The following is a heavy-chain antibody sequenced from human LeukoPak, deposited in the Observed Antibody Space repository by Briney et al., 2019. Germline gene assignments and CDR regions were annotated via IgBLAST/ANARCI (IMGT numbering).Heavy chain of an antibody. CDR2: AGNDGRIK. Sequence: PVGSLRLSCAASGFTFTTRGRHWVRQAPGKGPQWLAFAGNDGRIKYNENSVEGRFTISRDNSKNTLYLQMNSLRPEDTAVYYCATTEGVTDKWLDPWGQGTQVTVSS. D-gene: IGHD2-8*01. V-gene: IGHV3-30*02. CDR3: ATTEGVTDKWLDP. CDR1: GFTFTTRG. J-gene: IGHJ5*02.